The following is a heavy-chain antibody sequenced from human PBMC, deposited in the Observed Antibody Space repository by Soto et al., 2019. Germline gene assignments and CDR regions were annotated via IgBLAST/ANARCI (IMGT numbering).Heavy chain of an antibody. CDR3: AKDKGSGYNWNDGVDY. Sequence: GGSLRLSCAASGFTFDDYAMHWVRQAPGKGLEWVSLISWDGGSTYYADSAKGRFTISRDNSKNSLYLQMNSLRAEDTALYYCAKDKGSGYNWNDGVDYWGQGTLVTVSS. D-gene: IGHD1-20*01. CDR2: ISWDGGST. V-gene: IGHV3-43D*04. J-gene: IGHJ4*02. CDR1: GFTFDDYA.